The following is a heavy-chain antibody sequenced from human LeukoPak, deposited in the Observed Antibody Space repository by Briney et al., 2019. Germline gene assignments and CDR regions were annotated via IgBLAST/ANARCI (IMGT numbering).Heavy chain of an antibody. Sequence: PGGSLRLSCAGSGFTFSNAWMNWVRQAPGKGLEWVGRIKSRPDGGTTDYAAPVKGRFTISRDDPRNTVYLQMNSLKTEDTAVYYCATGAPTVGPDYWGQGTLVTVSS. D-gene: IGHD4-17*01. V-gene: IGHV3-15*07. J-gene: IGHJ4*02. CDR2: IKSRPDGGTT. CDR1: GFTFSNAW. CDR3: ATGAPTVGPDY.